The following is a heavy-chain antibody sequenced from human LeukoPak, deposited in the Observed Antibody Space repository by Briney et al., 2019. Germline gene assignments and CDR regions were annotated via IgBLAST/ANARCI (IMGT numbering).Heavy chain of an antibody. CDR2: ISSSSTYI. CDR1: GFTFSSYA. J-gene: IGHJ4*02. V-gene: IGHV3-21*01. D-gene: IGHD3-16*01. CDR3: ARDLSTGGASDY. Sequence: KTGGSLRLSCAASGFTFSSYALSWVRQAPGKGLEWVSTISSSSTYIYYADSVKDRITISRDNAKNSLSLQMNSLRAEDTAVYYCARDLSTGGASDYWGQGTLVTVSS.